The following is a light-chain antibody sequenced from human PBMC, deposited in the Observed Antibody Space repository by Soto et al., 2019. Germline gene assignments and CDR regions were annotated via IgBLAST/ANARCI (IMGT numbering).Light chain of an antibody. Sequence: EIVLTQSPGTLSLSPGERATLSCRASQSVASSYLAWYQQKPGQAPRLLISGSSNRATGIPDRFSGSGSGTDFTLTISRLEPEDFAVFYCQLYTAFGQGTKV. J-gene: IGKJ1*01. CDR1: QSVASSY. CDR2: GSS. V-gene: IGKV3-20*01. CDR3: QLYTA.